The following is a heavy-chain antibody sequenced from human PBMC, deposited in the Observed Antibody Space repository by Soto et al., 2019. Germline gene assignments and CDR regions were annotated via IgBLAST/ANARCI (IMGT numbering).Heavy chain of an antibody. V-gene: IGHV2-5*02. Sequence: QITLKESGPTLVKPTQTLTLTCTFSGFSLTTSGVGVGWIRRPPGKSLEWLALMYWDDDKRSSLSLKSRLTITQETYKNQVVIQMTNMDPADSATYFCAHRTTTVTWGSDPWGQGTLVTVSS. D-gene: IGHD4-17*01. CDR1: GFSLTTSGVG. CDR2: MYWDDDK. J-gene: IGHJ5*02. CDR3: AHRTTTVTWGSDP.